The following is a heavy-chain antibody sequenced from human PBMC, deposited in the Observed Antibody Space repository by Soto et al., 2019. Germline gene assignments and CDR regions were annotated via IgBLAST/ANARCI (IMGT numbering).Heavy chain of an antibody. CDR3: ARGIATGQLDP. J-gene: IGHJ5*02. CDR1: GYTFTTYT. V-gene: IGHV1-3*01. D-gene: IGHD6-13*01. CDR2: INPVNGNT. Sequence: QVQLVQSGAEVKKPGASVMLSCKASGYTFTTYTMNWVRQAPGQRLEWMGWINPVNGNTKSSQKFQDRVTITRDTSASTPYMELRSLRSEDTAVYYCARGIATGQLDPWGQGTLVIVSS.